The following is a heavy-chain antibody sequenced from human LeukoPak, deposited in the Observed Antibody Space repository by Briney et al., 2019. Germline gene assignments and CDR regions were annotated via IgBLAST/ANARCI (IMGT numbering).Heavy chain of an antibody. J-gene: IGHJ4*02. CDR3: ARYEGGTMFDY. Sequence: PSETLSLTCTVSGGSISSSTYYWGWIRQPPGKGLDWIGSVYYSGRTYYNPSLKSRVTISIDTSKSQSSLKLSSVTAADTAVYYCARYEGGTMFDYWGQGTLVTVSS. CDR2: VYYSGRT. V-gene: IGHV4-39*01. CDR1: GGSISSSTYY. D-gene: IGHD1-26*01.